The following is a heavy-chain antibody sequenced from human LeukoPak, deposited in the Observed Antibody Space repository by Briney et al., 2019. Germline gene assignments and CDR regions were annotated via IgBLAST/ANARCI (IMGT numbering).Heavy chain of an antibody. CDR3: ARLRRGDPIEN. Sequence: SETLSLTCAVYGGSSSGSYWSWIRQPPGKGLEWIGEMNHSGSTNYNPPLKSRVTISVDKSKNQFSLRLTSVAAADTAVYYCARLRRGDPIENWGQGTLVTVSS. CDR2: MNHSGST. D-gene: IGHD3-16*01. V-gene: IGHV4-34*01. J-gene: IGHJ4*02. CDR1: GGSSSGSY.